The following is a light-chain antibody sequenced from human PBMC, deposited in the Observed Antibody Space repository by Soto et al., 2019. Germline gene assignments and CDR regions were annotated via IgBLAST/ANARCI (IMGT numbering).Light chain of an antibody. CDR1: SSDVGGYDY. CDR3: SSYTNTKTVV. Sequence: QSALTQVASVSGSPGQSITLSRTGTSSDVGGYDYVSWYQQHPGKAPKLMIYNVNYRPSGVSNRFSGSKSGNTASLTISGLQAEDEANYYCSSYTNTKTVVFGGGTKVTVL. V-gene: IGLV2-14*03. CDR2: NVN. J-gene: IGLJ2*01.